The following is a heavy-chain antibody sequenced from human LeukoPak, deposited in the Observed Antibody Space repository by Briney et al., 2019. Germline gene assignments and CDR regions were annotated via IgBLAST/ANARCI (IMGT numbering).Heavy chain of an antibody. V-gene: IGHV1-8*02. J-gene: IGHJ4*02. CDR1: GYTFIGYY. Sequence: ASVKVSCKASGYTFIGYYIHWVRQATGQGLEWMGWMNPNSGNTGYAQKFQGRVTMTRDTSTSTVYMELSSLRSEDTAVYYCARDKGWVGATRGGFDYWGQGTLVTVSS. D-gene: IGHD1-26*01. CDR3: ARDKGWVGATRGGFDY. CDR2: MNPNSGNT.